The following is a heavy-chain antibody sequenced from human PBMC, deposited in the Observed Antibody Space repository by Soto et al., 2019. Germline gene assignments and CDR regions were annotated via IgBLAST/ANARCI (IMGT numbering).Heavy chain of an antibody. V-gene: IGHV1-69*06. CDR3: ARLTAMVILPSY. J-gene: IGHJ4*02. CDR1: GGTFSSYA. D-gene: IGHD5-18*01. CDR2: ITPIFGTA. Sequence: SVKVSCKASGGTFSSYAISWVRQAPGQGLEWMGGITPIFGTANYAQKFQGRVTITADKSTSTAYMELSSLRSEDTAVYYCARLTAMVILPSYWGQGTLVTVSS.